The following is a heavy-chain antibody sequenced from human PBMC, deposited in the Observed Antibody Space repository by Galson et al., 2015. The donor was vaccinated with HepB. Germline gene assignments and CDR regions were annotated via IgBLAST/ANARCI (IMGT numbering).Heavy chain of an antibody. V-gene: IGHV3-23*01. CDR3: ATHLMVYATPSDY. CDR1: GFTFSSYA. CDR2: ISGSGGST. D-gene: IGHD2-8*01. Sequence: SLRLSCAASGFTFSSYAMSWVRQAPGKGLEWVSAISGSGGSTYYADSVKGRFTISRDNSKNTLYLQMNSLRAEDTAVYYCATHLMVYATPSDYWGQGTLVTVSS. J-gene: IGHJ4*02.